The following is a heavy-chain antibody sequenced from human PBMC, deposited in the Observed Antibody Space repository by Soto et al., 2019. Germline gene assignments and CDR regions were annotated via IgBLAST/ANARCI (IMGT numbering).Heavy chain of an antibody. J-gene: IGHJ3*02. CDR3: ARYCSGGSCQYAFDI. CDR2: MSYSGTT. D-gene: IGHD2-15*01. V-gene: IGHV4-31*03. CDR1: GGSISSGNYF. Sequence: SETLSLTCTVSGGSISSGNYFWGWIRHHPGKGLEWIAYMSYSGTTHYNPSIRTRVIVSLDTSMNQFPLKLGSMTAADTAVYFCARYCSGGSCQYAFDIWGQGAMVTVSS.